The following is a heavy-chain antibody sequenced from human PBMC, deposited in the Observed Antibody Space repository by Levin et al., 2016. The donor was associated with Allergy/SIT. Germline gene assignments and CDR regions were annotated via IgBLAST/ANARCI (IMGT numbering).Heavy chain of an antibody. J-gene: IGHJ6*03. CDR2: ISGSGGST. CDR3: AKTVVNPPTYYDFWSGYYVRGYYYYYMDV. Sequence: GESLKISCAASGFTFSSYAMSWVRQAPGKGLEWVSAISGSGGSTYYADSVKGRFTISRDNSKNTLYLQMNSLRAEDTAVYYCAKTVVNPPTYYDFWSGYYVRGYYYYYMDVWGKGTTVTVSS. D-gene: IGHD3-3*01. CDR1: GFTFSSYA. V-gene: IGHV3-23*01.